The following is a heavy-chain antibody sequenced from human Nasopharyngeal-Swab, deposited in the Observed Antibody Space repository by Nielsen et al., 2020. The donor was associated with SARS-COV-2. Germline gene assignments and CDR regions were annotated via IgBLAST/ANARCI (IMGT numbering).Heavy chain of an antibody. Sequence: ASVKVSRKASGYTFTTYDINWVRQATGQGLEWMGWMNPNSGNTGYAQKFQGRVTMTRNTSISTVYMELSSLRSEDTAVYYCARGLIVATIFHYYYYMDVWGKGTTVTVSS. D-gene: IGHD5-12*01. J-gene: IGHJ6*03. CDR1: GYTFTTYD. V-gene: IGHV1-8*01. CDR3: ARGLIVATIFHYYYYMDV. CDR2: MNPNSGNT.